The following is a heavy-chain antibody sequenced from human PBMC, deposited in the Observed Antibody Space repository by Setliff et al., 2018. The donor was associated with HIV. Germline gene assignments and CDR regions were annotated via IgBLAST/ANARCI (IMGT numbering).Heavy chain of an antibody. Sequence: ASVKVSCKASRGTFRNYANYAVSWVRQAPGQGLEWMGGINPNSGDTNYAQKFQGRVTMTTDTSISTAYMELSRLRSDDTAVYYCATLDYWGQGTLVTVSS. CDR2: INPNSGDT. V-gene: IGHV1-2*02. CDR3: ATLDY. J-gene: IGHJ4*02. CDR1: RGTFRNYAN.